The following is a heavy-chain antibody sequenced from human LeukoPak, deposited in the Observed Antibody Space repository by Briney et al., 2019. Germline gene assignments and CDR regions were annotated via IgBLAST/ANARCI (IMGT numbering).Heavy chain of an antibody. J-gene: IGHJ6*03. Sequence: GASVKVSCKASGGTFSSYAISWVRRAPGQGLEWMGWINPNSGGTNYAQKFQGRVTMTRDTSISTAYMELSRLRSGDTAVYYCARDKGYYPYYYYYMDVWGKGTTVTVSS. CDR1: GGTFSSYA. CDR3: ARDKGYYPYYYYYMDV. D-gene: IGHD3-3*01. CDR2: INPNSGGT. V-gene: IGHV1-2*02.